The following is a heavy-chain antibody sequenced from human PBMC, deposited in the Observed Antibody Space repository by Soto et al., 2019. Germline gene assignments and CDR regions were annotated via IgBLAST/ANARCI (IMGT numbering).Heavy chain of an antibody. CDR2: VSYDGSNK. CDR3: AKDRVESGLGEVDY. CDR1: GFTFSTHG. Sequence: QVQLVESGGGVVQPGRSLRLSCAASGFTFSTHGIHWVRQAPGKGLEWEAVVSYDGSNKYYGDSVKGRFTISRDNSKNSLYLQMNSLRTEDTAVYYCAKDRVESGLGEVDYWGQGTLVTVAS. J-gene: IGHJ4*02. V-gene: IGHV3-30*18. D-gene: IGHD3-16*01.